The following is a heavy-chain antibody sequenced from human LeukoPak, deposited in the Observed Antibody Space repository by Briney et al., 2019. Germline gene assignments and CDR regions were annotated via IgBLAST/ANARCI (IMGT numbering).Heavy chain of an antibody. CDR2: IYYSGST. CDR3: ARVKYSSSESGGYFDY. J-gene: IGHJ4*02. V-gene: IGHV4-59*01. Sequence: SETLSLTCTVSGGSISSYYWSWIRQPPGKGLEWIGYIYYSGSTNYNPSLKSRVTISVDTSKNQFSLKLSSVTAADTAVYYCARVKYSSSESGGYFDYWGQGTLVTVSS. D-gene: IGHD6-6*01. CDR1: GGSISSYY.